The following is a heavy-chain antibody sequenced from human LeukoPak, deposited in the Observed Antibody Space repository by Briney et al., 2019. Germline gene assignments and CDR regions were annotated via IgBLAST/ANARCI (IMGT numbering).Heavy chain of an antibody. V-gene: IGHV3-23*01. CDR2: ISDSGNT. J-gene: IGHJ4*02. CDR3: AKAPVTTCRGAYCYPFDY. Sequence: GGSLRLSCAAPGFTLSSYAMSWVRQAPGKGLEWVSAISDSGNTYHADSVKGRFTISRDSSKNTLFLQMNRLRPEDAAVYYCAKAPVTTCRGAYCYPFDYWGQGTLVTVSS. D-gene: IGHD2-21*01. CDR1: GFTLSSYA.